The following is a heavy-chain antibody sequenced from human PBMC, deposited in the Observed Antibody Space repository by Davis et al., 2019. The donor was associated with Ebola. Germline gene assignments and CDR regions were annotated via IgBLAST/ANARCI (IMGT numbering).Heavy chain of an antibody. CDR2: ISYDGSNK. CDR3: AKDMACSSTSCDPFGVYYYYYGMDV. J-gene: IGHJ6*02. CDR1: GFTFSSYG. Sequence: GESLKISCAASGFTFSSYGMHWVRQAPGKGLEWVAVISYDGSNKYYADSVKGRFTISRDNSKNTLYLQMNSLRAEDTAVYYCAKDMACSSTSCDPFGVYYYYYGMDVWGQGTTVTVSS. V-gene: IGHV3-30*18. D-gene: IGHD2-2*01.